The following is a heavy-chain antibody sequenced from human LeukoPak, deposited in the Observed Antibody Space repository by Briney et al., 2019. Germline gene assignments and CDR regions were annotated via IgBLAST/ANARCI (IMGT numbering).Heavy chain of an antibody. CDR3: ARATYYDILTGLNY. D-gene: IGHD3-9*01. Sequence: GASMKDSCKASGYTFTTYPINWVRQAPGQGLEWMGWISNYNGDTTYAQKFQGRVTMTTDTSTNTAYMELRSLTSDDTAIYYCARATYYDILTGLNYWGQGTLVTVSP. V-gene: IGHV1-18*01. CDR2: ISNYNGDT. CDR1: GYTFTTYP. J-gene: IGHJ4*02.